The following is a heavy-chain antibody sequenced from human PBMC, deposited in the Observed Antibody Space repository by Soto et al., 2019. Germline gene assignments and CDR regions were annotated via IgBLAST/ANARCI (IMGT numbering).Heavy chain of an antibody. J-gene: IGHJ4*02. CDR2: MNQDGSEK. Sequence: EVQLVESGGGLVQPGGSLRLSCAASGFTFSSYWMSWVRQTPGEGLEWVANMNQDGSEKYYVDSMKGRFTISRDNAKNSLYLQMNSLRAEHTAVYYRARDRVGTTRDKAPDFWGQGTLVTVSS. V-gene: IGHV3-7*01. CDR3: ARDRVGTTRDKAPDF. CDR1: GFTFSSYW. D-gene: IGHD1-26*01.